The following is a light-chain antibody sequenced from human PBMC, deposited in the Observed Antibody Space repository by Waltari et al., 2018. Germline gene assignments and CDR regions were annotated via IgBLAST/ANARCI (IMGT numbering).Light chain of an antibody. Sequence: AIRITQSPFSLSASTGDRVTITCRASQGISSYLAWYKQKPGKAPKLLIYAASTLQSGVPSRFSGSGSGTDFTLTISCLQSEDFATYYCQQYYSYPRTFGQGTKVEIK. CDR3: QQYYSYPRT. V-gene: IGKV1-8*01. CDR1: QGISSY. CDR2: AAS. J-gene: IGKJ1*01.